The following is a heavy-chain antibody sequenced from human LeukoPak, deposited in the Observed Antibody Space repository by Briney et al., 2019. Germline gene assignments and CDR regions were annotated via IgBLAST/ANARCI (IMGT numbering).Heavy chain of an antibody. J-gene: IGHJ6*04. Sequence: PGGSLRLSCVASGFTFSSNGMHWVRQAAGKGLEWVSGIDTAGDPCYPGSVKGRFTISRENAKNSLYLQMNRLTAGDTAVYYCASGYGSGSYAGMDVWGKGTTVTVSS. CDR2: IDTAGDP. CDR1: GFTFSSNG. D-gene: IGHD3-10*01. CDR3: ASGYGSGSYAGMDV. V-gene: IGHV3-13*05.